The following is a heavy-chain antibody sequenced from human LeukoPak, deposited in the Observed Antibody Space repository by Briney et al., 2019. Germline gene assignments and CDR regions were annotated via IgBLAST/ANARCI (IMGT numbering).Heavy chain of an antibody. V-gene: IGHV3-30*18. D-gene: IGHD3-22*01. J-gene: IGHJ4*02. CDR2: ISYDGSNK. CDR1: RFTFSSYG. Sequence: GRSLRLSCVVSRFTFSSYGMHWVRQAPGKGLEWVAVISYDGSNKYYADSVKGRFTISRDNSKNTLYLQMNSLRAEDTAVYYCAKRGYYYDSSGYYSRTYFDYWGQGTLVIVSS. CDR3: AKRGYYYDSSGYYSRTYFDY.